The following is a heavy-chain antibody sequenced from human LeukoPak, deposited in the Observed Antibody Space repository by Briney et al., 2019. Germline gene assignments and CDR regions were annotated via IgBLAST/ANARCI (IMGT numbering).Heavy chain of an antibody. J-gene: IGHJ5*02. Sequence: ASVKVSCKASGYTFTSYGISWVRQAPGQGLEWMGWISAYNGNTNYAQKLQGRVTMTTDTSTSTAYMELRSLRSDDTAVYYCARDGFFLSENSNWFDPWGQGTLVTVSS. CDR2: ISAYNGNT. CDR3: ARDGFFLSENSNWFDP. D-gene: IGHD3-3*01. CDR1: GYTFTSYG. V-gene: IGHV1-18*01.